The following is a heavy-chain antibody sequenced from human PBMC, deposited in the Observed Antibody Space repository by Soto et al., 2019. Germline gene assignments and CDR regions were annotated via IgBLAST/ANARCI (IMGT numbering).Heavy chain of an antibody. D-gene: IGHD6-13*01. J-gene: IGHJ5*02. CDR1: GFTFSSYS. Sequence: NPGGSLRLSCAASGFTFSSYSMNWVRQAPGKGLEWVSSISSSSSYIYYADSVKGRFTISRDNAKNSLYLQMNSPRAEDTAVYYCARDQAAAARYWFDPWGQGTLVTVSS. V-gene: IGHV3-21*01. CDR2: ISSSSSYI. CDR3: ARDQAAAARYWFDP.